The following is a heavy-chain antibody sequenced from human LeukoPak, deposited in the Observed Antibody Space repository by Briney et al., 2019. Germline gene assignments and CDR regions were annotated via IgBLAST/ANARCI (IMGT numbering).Heavy chain of an antibody. J-gene: IGHJ6*02. Sequence: PGGSLRLSCVASGFSFRSHWMYWVRQAPGKGLVWVSRINSDGSTTTYADSVKGRFTISRDNSKNTLYLQMNSLRAEDTAVYYCARYLGFGELRTYYYGMDVWGQGTTVTVSS. CDR3: ARYLGFGELRTYYYGMDV. CDR1: GFSFRSHW. V-gene: IGHV3-74*01. D-gene: IGHD3-10*01. CDR2: INSDGSTT.